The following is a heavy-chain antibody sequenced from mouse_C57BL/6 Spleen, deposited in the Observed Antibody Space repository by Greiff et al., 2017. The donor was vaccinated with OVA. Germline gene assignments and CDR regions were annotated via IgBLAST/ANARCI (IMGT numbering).Heavy chain of an antibody. D-gene: IGHD1-1*01. CDR3: ARRPAYYYGSSYVGYFDV. CDR2: ISGGGGNT. CDR1: GFIFSSYT. Sequence: EVMLVESGGGLVKPGGSLKLSCAASGFIFSSYTMSWVRQTPEKRLEWVATISGGGGNTYYPDSVKGRFTISRDNAKNTLYLQMSSLRSEDTALYYCARRPAYYYGSSYVGYFDVWGTGTTVTVSS. V-gene: IGHV5-9*01. J-gene: IGHJ1*03.